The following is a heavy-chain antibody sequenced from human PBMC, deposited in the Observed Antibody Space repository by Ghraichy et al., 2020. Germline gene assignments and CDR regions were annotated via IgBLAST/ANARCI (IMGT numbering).Heavy chain of an antibody. D-gene: IGHD2/OR15-2a*01. CDR1: GGTFSSYA. CDR2: IIPIFGTA. Sequence: SVKVSCKASGGTFSSYAISWVRQAPGQGLEWMGGIIPIFGTANYAQKFQGRVTITADESTSTAYMELSSLRSEDTAVYYCARGRWDFYQFDYWGQGTLVTVSS. CDR3: ARGRWDFYQFDY. V-gene: IGHV1-69*13. J-gene: IGHJ4*02.